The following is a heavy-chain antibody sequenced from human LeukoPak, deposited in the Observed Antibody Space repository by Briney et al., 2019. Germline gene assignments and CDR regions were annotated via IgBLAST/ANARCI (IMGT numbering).Heavy chain of an antibody. J-gene: IGHJ4*02. CDR2: IYYSGST. CDR1: GGSISSYY. Sequence: SETLSVTCTVSGGSISSYYWSWIRQPPGKGLEWIGFIYYSGSTNYNPSLKSRVTISVDTSKNQFSLKLSSVTAADTAVYYCARDSVITFGGVESFDYWGQGTLVTVSS. CDR3: ARDSVITFGGVESFDY. D-gene: IGHD3-16*01. V-gene: IGHV4-59*01.